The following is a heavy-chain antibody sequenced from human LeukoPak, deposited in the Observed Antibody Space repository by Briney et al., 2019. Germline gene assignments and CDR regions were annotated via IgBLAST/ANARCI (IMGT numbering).Heavy chain of an antibody. D-gene: IGHD3-22*01. CDR2: IYYSGST. Sequence: SQTLSLTCTVSGGSLSSGDYYWSWIRQPPGTGLEWIGYIYYSGSTYYNPSLKSRVTISVDTSKNQFSLKLSSVTAADTAVYYCARGGNGSSGYYYARYWGQGTLVTVSS. V-gene: IGHV4-30-4*01. CDR3: ARGGNGSSGYYYARY. CDR1: GGSLSSGDYY. J-gene: IGHJ4*02.